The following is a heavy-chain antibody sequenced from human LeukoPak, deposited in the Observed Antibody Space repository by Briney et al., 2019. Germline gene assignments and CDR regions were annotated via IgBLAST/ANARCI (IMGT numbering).Heavy chain of an antibody. V-gene: IGHV1-8*01. D-gene: IGHD1-26*01. CDR1: GYTFTSYD. J-gene: IGHJ4*02. Sequence: APVKVSCKASGYTFTSYDINWVRQATGQGLEWMGWMNPNSGNTGYAQKFQGRVTITADKSTSTAYMELSSLRSEDTAVYYCARDPKSQWEPEPFDYWGQGTLVTVSS. CDR2: MNPNSGNT. CDR3: ARDPKSQWEPEPFDY.